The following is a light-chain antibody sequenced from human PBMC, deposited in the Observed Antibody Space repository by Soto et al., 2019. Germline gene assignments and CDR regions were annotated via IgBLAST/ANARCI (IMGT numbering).Light chain of an antibody. V-gene: IGKV4-1*01. CDR2: WAS. CDR3: QQYYSPPWT. J-gene: IGKJ1*01. CDR1: QSLFHSSNNKNY. Sequence: DIVMTQSPDSLAVSLGERATINCKSSQSLFHSSNNKNYLAWYQQKPGQPPKLLIYWASSRESGVPDRFSGSGSGTDFTLTISSLQAEDVAIYYCQQYYSPPWTFGQGTKVDIK.